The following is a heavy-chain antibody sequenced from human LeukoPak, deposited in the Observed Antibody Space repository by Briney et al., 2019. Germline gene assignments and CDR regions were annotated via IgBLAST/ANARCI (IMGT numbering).Heavy chain of an antibody. CDR2: IYYSGST. D-gene: IGHD3-22*01. V-gene: IGHV4-59*08. CDR1: GGSISSYY. Sequence: PSETLSLTCTVSGGSISSYYWSWIRQPPGKGLEWIGYIYYSGSTNYNPSLKSRVTISVDTSKNQFSLKLSSVTAADTAVYYCARLKYYYDSSGYYIFDYWGQGTLVTVSS. J-gene: IGHJ4*02. CDR3: ARLKYYYDSSGYYIFDY.